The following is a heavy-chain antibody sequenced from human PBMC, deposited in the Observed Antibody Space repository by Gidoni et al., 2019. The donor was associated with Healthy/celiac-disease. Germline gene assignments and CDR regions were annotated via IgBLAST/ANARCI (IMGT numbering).Heavy chain of an antibody. CDR1: GFTFSSYW. Sequence: EVQLVESGGGLVQPGGSLRLSCAASGFTFSSYWMSWVRQAPGKGLEWVANIKQDGSEKYYVDSVKGRFTISRDNAKNSLYLKMNSLRAEDTAVYYCASIGHYYDSSGYYGDPEYFQHWGQGTLVTVSS. CDR3: ASIGHYYDSSGYYGDPEYFQH. D-gene: IGHD3-22*01. CDR2: IKQDGSEK. V-gene: IGHV3-7*01. J-gene: IGHJ1*01.